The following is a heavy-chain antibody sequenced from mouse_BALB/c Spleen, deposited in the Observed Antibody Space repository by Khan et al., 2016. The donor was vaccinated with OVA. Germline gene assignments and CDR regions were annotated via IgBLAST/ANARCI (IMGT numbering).Heavy chain of an antibody. CDR2: KWVDGRA. CDR1: GFSLTSYG. Sequence: QMQQSEPELLAPSHSLSITCPVPGFSLTSYGVPRVRRPPGKGMGWLGVKWVDGRANYNYTLMSSLSSSKSKSKSQVFLKMNSPQTNDTASYYSARREDIWGQGTTLTVSS. V-gene: IGHV2-9*02. D-gene: IGHD1-3*01. J-gene: IGHJ2*01. CDR3: ARREDI.